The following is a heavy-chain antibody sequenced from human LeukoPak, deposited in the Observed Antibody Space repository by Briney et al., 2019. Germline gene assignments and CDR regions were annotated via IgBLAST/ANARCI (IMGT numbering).Heavy chain of an antibody. D-gene: IGHD3-22*01. CDR2: IYPGDSDT. V-gene: IGHV5-51*01. J-gene: IGHJ4*02. CDR3: ARQTHYYDSSGYYCGY. CDR1: GYSLTSYW. Sequence: GESLKISCKGSGYSLTSYWIGWVRQMPGKGLEWMGIIYPGDSDTRYSPSFQGQVTISADKSISTAYLQWSSLKASDTAMYYCARQTHYYDSSGYYCGYWGQGTLVTVSS.